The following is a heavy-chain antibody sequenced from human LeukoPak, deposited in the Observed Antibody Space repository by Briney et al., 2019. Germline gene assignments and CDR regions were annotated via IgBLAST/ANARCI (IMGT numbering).Heavy chain of an antibody. CDR3: SIRSIVATILHFDY. V-gene: IGHV1-46*02. J-gene: IGHJ4*02. CDR2: INPSGGST. Sequence: SVRVSCKASGYTFNTYYMHWVRQAPGQGLEWMGIINPSGGSTNYAQTFQGRVTMTRDTSTSTVYMEMSSLRSEDTAVYYCSIRSIVATILHFDYWGQGTLVTVSS. D-gene: IGHD5-12*01. CDR1: GYTFNTYY.